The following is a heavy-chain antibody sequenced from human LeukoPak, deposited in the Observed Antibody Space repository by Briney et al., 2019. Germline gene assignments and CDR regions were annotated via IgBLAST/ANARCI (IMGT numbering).Heavy chain of an antibody. J-gene: IGHJ4*02. CDR1: GGSISSGGYY. CDR2: IYYSGST. V-gene: IGHV4-31*03. D-gene: IGHD3-10*01. Sequence: SETLSLTCTVSGGSISSGGYYWSCIRQHPGKGLEWIGYIYYSGSTYYNPSLKSRVTISVDTSKNQFSLKLSSVTAADTAVYFCARDLSGSLYFDYWGQGVLVTVSS. CDR3: ARDLSGSLYFDY.